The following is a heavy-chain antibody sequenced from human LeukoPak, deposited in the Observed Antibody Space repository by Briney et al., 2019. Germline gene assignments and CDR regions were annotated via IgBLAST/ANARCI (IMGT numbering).Heavy chain of an antibody. CDR2: ISSSSSTI. J-gene: IGHJ6*03. CDR3: ARDGVGATYYYYMDV. D-gene: IGHD1-26*01. Sequence: GGSLRLSCAASGFTFSSYSMNWVRQAPGKGLEWVSYISSSSSTIYYADSVKGRFTISRDNAKNSLYLQMNSLRAEDTAVYYCARDGVGATYYYYMDVWGKGTTVTVSS. CDR1: GFTFSSYS. V-gene: IGHV3-48*04.